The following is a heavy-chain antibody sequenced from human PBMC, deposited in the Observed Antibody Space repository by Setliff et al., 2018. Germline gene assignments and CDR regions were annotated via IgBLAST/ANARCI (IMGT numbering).Heavy chain of an antibody. CDR2: IFSKGST. Sequence: PSETLSLTCTVSGGSIRNDYWSWIRQPAGKAPEWIGHIFSKGSTNYNPSLRSRVSISVDTSKNHFSLRLSSVAATDTAVYYCLRIGLVPHGHSWGQGTLVTVSS. CDR3: LRIGLVPHGHS. V-gene: IGHV4-4*08. D-gene: IGHD3-3*01. CDR1: GGSIRNDY. J-gene: IGHJ4*02.